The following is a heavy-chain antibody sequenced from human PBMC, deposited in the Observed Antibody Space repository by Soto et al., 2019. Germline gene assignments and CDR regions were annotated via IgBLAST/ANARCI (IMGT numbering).Heavy chain of an antibody. D-gene: IGHD3-22*01. Sequence: GSLRLSCAASGFTFSCCAMSWVRQAPGKGLDWVSTIHGSGVSTYYADSVKGRFTISRDNSKNTLYLQMNSLRAEDTAVYYCAKSPGMYYYDSSGYYHYDYWGQGTLVTVSS. CDR3: AKSPGMYYYDSSGYYHYDY. CDR1: GFTFSCCA. V-gene: IGHV3-23*01. CDR2: IHGSGVST. J-gene: IGHJ4*02.